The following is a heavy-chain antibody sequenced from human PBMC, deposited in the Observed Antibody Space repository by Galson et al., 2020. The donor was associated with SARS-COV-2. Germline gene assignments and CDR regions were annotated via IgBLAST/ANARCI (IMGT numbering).Heavy chain of an antibody. D-gene: IGHD3-9*01. CDR1: GYTFTDYY. J-gene: IGHJ5*02. CDR3: ARDSYYDTLSGYSVTLDP. CDR2: ITTNKGGT. Sequence: ASVTVSCKASGYTFTDYYLHWVRQAPGQGLEWMGWITTNKGGTKYAWKFQGRVTLTSDTSTSTAYMELSSLRSDDTAVYYCARDSYYDTLSGYSVTLDPWGQGALVTVSS. V-gene: IGHV1-2*02.